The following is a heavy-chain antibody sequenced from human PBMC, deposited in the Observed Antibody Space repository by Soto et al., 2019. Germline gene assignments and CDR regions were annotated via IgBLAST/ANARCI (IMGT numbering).Heavy chain of an antibody. CDR2: IYYSGST. CDR3: ARAGSSWYDKNFDY. V-gene: IGHV4-31*03. Sequence: SEPLSLTCTVSGGSISSGGYYWSWIRQHPGKGLEWIGYIYYSGSTYYNPSLKSRVTISVDTSKNQFSLKLSSVTAADTAVYYCARAGSSWYDKNFDYWGQGTLVTVSS. D-gene: IGHD6-13*01. CDR1: GGSISSGGYY. J-gene: IGHJ4*02.